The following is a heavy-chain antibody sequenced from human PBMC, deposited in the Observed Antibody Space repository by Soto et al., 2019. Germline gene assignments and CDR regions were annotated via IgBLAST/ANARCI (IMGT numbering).Heavy chain of an antibody. CDR1: GFTFSSYG. Sequence: GGLLRLSCAASGFTFSSYGRSWVRQAPGKGLEWVSAISGSGGSTYYADSVKGRFTISRDNSKNTLYLKMNSLRAEDTAVYYCAKDDAGYDFWSGYFDYWGQGTLVTVSS. CDR2: ISGSGGST. J-gene: IGHJ4*02. D-gene: IGHD3-3*01. CDR3: AKDDAGYDFWSGYFDY. V-gene: IGHV3-23*01.